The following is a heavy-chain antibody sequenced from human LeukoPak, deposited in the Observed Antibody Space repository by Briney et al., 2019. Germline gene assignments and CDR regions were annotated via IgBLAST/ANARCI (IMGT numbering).Heavy chain of an antibody. CDR2: IRSKTYGGTT. D-gene: IGHD3-10*01. V-gene: IGHV3-49*03. CDR3: ARSDGSGTYY. J-gene: IGHJ1*01. CDR1: GFIFGDHA. Sequence: GGSLRLSCTASGFIFGDHAMSWFRQAPGKGLEWVGFIRSKTYGGTTEYAASVKGRFTISRDDSKSIAYLQMNSLKTEDTAVYYCARSDGSGTYYWGQGTLVTVSS.